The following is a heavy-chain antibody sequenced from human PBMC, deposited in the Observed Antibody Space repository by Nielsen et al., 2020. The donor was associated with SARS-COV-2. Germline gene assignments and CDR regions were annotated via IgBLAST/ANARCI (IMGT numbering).Heavy chain of an antibody. Sequence: WIRQPPGKGLEWVAVISYDGSNKYYADSVKGRFTISRDNSKNTLYLQMNSLRAEDTAVYYCAKGVHVDTAMVRYYYYGMDVWGQGTTVTVFS. J-gene: IGHJ6*02. V-gene: IGHV3-30*18. D-gene: IGHD5-18*01. CDR2: ISYDGSNK. CDR3: AKGVHVDTAMVRYYYYGMDV.